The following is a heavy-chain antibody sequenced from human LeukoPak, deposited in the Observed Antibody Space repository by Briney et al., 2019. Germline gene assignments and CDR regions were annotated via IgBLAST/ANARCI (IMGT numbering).Heavy chain of an antibody. Sequence: SETLSLTCTVSGGSISSYYWSWIRQPAGKGPEWIGRIYTSGSTNYNPSLKSRVTMSVDTSKNQFSLKLSSVTAADTAVYYCARDRDSGFGEFNFDYWGQGTLVTVSS. J-gene: IGHJ4*02. D-gene: IGHD3-10*01. CDR3: ARDRDSGFGEFNFDY. CDR2: IYTSGST. V-gene: IGHV4-4*07. CDR1: GGSISSYY.